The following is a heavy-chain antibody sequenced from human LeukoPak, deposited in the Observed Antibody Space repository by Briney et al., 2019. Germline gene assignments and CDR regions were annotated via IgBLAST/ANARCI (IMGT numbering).Heavy chain of an antibody. D-gene: IGHD3-10*01. CDR3: ARVQLWFGEIDY. J-gene: IGHJ4*02. V-gene: IGHV1-2*02. CDR2: INPNSGGT. Sequence: ASVKVSCKASGYTFTGYYMHWVRQAPGQGLEWMGWINPNSGGTNYAQKFQGRVTMTRDTSASTAYMELSSLRSEDTAVYYCARVQLWFGEIDYWGQGTLVTVSS. CDR1: GYTFTGYY.